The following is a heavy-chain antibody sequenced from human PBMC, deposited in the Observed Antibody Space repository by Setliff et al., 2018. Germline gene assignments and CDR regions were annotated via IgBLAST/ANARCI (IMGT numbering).Heavy chain of an antibody. CDR2: INTSTGNP. V-gene: IGHV7-4-1*02. J-gene: IGHJ6*03. CDR1: GYTLTTYF. Sequence: ASVKVSCKASGYTLTTYFMNWVRQAPGQGLEYMGWINTSTGNPSYAQGFTGRFVFSLDTSVSTAYLQISSLKAEDTAVYYCARASRFGTIRYRGDYYMDVWGKGTTVTVS. D-gene: IGHD3-10*01. CDR3: ARASRFGTIRYRGDYYMDV.